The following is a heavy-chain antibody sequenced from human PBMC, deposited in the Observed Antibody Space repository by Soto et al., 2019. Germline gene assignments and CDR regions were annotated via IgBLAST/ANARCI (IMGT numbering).Heavy chain of an antibody. J-gene: IGHJ4*02. V-gene: IGHV1-69-2*01. CDR2: VDPEDGET. CDR1: GYTFTDYY. D-gene: IGHD2-2*01. CDR3: ATHPIVVVPAAIKGSDY. Sequence: EVQLVQSGAEVKKPGATVKISCKVSGYTFTDYYMHWVQQAPGKGLEWMGLVDPEDGETIYAEKFQGRVTITADTSTDTAYMELSSLRSEDTAVYYCATHPIVVVPAAIKGSDYWGQGTLVTVSS.